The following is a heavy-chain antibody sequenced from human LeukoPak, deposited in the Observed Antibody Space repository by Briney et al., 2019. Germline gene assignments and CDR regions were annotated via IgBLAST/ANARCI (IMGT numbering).Heavy chain of an antibody. CDR1: GFTFSSYA. V-gene: IGHV3-30*04. J-gene: IGHJ4*02. CDR3: ARDFVDCSGGSCYSVFDY. Sequence: GSLRLSCAASGFTFSSYAMHWVRQAPGKGLEWVAVISYDGSNKYYADSVKGRFTISRDNSKNTLYLQMNSLRAEDTAVYYCARDFVDCSGGSCYSVFDYWGQGTLVTVSS. CDR2: ISYDGSNK. D-gene: IGHD2-15*01.